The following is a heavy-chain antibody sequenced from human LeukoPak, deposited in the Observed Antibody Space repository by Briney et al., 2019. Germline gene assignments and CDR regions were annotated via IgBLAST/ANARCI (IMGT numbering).Heavy chain of an antibody. Sequence: ASVKVSCKASGYTLTSYGISWVRQAPGQGLEWMGWISAYNGNTNYAQKLQGRVTMTTDTSTSTAYMELRSLRSVDTAVYYCARSLMWSDPGLELWDYWGQGTLVTVSS. V-gene: IGHV1-18*01. J-gene: IGHJ4*02. D-gene: IGHD3-16*01. CDR2: ISAYNGNT. CDR3: ARSLMWSDPGLELWDY. CDR1: GYTLTSYG.